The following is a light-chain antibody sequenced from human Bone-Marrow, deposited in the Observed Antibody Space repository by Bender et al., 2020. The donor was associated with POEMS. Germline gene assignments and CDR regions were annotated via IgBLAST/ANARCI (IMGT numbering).Light chain of an antibody. J-gene: IGLJ1*01. V-gene: IGLV2-23*02. Sequence: HSALTQPASVSESPGQSITISCTGASSDVGSYDLVSWYQQHPGRAPKLMIYEVNKRPSGVSDRFSGSKSGNTASLTISGLQAEDEADYYCCSYAVGRSYVFGTGTKVTVL. CDR2: EVN. CDR1: SSDVGSYDL. CDR3: CSYAVGRSYV.